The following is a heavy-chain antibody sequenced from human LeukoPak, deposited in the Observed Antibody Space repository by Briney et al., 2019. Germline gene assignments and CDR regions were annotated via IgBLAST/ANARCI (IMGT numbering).Heavy chain of an antibody. CDR3: ARAVTSMDGY. CDR2: LNEDGSKR. D-gene: IGHD5-18*01. Sequence: HTGGSLRLSCAASGFTFSSYWMTWVRQAPGKGLEWVACLNEDGSKRSYVGSVKGRFTISRDNAQKSVYLQMNSLTAEDTAVYYCARAVTSMDGYWGQGTLVTVSS. CDR1: GFTFSSYW. J-gene: IGHJ4*02. V-gene: IGHV3-7*03.